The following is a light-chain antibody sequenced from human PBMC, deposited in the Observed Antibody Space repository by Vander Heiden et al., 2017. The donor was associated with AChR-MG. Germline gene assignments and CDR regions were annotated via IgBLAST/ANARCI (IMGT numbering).Light chain of an antibody. CDR1: DSNIGSNA. Sequence: QSALTQPPSASGTPGQRVTISCSGSDSNIGSNAVNWYQQLPGTAPKLLIYTDTQRPSGVPDRFSGSRSGTSASLAISGLQSEDESDYFCAAWDDSLNGIVFGGGTKLTVL. CDR2: TDT. V-gene: IGLV1-44*01. J-gene: IGLJ2*01. CDR3: AAWDDSLNGIV.